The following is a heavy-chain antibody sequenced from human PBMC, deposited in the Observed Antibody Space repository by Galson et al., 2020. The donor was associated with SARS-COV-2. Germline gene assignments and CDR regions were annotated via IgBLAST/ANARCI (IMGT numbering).Heavy chain of an antibody. CDR1: GGSISSDTYY. Sequence: SETLSLTCTVSGGSISSDTYYWSWIRQPAGKGLEWIGRLHTSGSTNYNPSLKSRLTITLDTSKNHFSLKLSSVTAADTAVYYCARGTGYWESSGYYEVMYDSDYWGQGTLVTVSS. D-gene: IGHD3-22*01. V-gene: IGHV4-61*02. CDR2: LHTSGST. J-gene: IGHJ4*02. CDR3: ARGTGYWESSGYYEVMYDSDY.